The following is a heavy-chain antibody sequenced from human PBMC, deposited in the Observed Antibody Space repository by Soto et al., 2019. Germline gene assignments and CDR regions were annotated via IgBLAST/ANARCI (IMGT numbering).Heavy chain of an antibody. CDR3: ARHSSYYYGSGSFNYYYGMDV. D-gene: IGHD3-10*01. CDR1: GGSISSSSFY. J-gene: IGHJ6*02. CDR2: IYYSGST. Sequence: PSETLSLTSTVSGGSISSSSFYWGWIRQPPGKGLEWIGSIYYSGSTYYNPSLKSRVTISVDMSKNLFSLKLSSVTAADTAVYYCARHSSYYYGSGSFNYYYGMDVWGQGTTVT. V-gene: IGHV4-39*01.